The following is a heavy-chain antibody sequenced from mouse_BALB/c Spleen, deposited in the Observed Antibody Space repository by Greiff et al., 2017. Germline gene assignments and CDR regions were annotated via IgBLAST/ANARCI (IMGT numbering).Heavy chain of an antibody. D-gene: IGHD2-4*01. CDR3: ARGGYDYDDYFDY. J-gene: IGHJ2*01. Sequence: EVHLVESGGGLVKPGGSLKLSCAASGFTFSSYAMSWVRQTPEKRLEWVASISSGGSTYYPDSVKGRFTISRDNARNILYLQMSSLRSEDTAMYYCARGGYDYDDYFDYWGQGTTLTVSS. V-gene: IGHV5-6-5*01. CDR2: ISSGGST. CDR1: GFTFSSYA.